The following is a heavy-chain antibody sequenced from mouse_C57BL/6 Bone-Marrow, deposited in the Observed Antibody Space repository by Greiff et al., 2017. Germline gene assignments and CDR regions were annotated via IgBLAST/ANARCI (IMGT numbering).Heavy chain of an antibody. D-gene: IGHD1-1*01. CDR2: IYPRSGNT. V-gene: IGHV1-81*01. J-gene: IGHJ3*01. CDR3: ARLRVYYYGSSFAWFAY. Sequence: QVQLQQSGAELVRPGASVKLSCKASGYTFTSYGISWVKQRTGQGLEWIGEIYPRSGNTYYNEKFKGKATLTADKSSSTAYMELRSLTSEDSAVYFCARLRVYYYGSSFAWFAYWGQGTLVTVSA. CDR1: GYTFTSYG.